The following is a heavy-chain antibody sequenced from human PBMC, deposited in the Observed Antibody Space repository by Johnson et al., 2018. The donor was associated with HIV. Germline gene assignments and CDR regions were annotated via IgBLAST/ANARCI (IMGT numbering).Heavy chain of an antibody. CDR1: RFSFSDYA. Sequence: QVQLVESGGGVVQPGRSLRVSCAASRFSFSDYAMHWVRQAPGKGLEWVAVISYDGSSKFYPNYLKGRFSISRDNSKNTVYLQMNSLRTEDTAVYYCARGITMIAVVKGDAFDMWGQGTMVTVSS. J-gene: IGHJ3*02. V-gene: IGHV3-30*04. CDR2: ISYDGSSK. D-gene: IGHD3-22*01. CDR3: ARGITMIAVVKGDAFDM.